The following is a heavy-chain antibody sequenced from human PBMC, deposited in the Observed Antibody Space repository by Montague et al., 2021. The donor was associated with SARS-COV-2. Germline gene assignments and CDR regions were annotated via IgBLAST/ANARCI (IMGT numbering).Heavy chain of an antibody. Sequence: SETLSLTCSVSGGSISSANYYWGWIRQPPGKGLEWIGEINYSGSTNYNPSLKSRVTISVDTSKNQFSLKLSSVTAADTAVYYCARGSGCSGGSCYSEWDPYYYYGMDVWGQGTTVTVSS. D-gene: IGHD2-15*01. CDR1: GGSISSANYY. J-gene: IGHJ6*02. CDR3: ARGSGCSGGSCYSEWDPYYYYGMDV. V-gene: IGHV4-39*07. CDR2: INYSGST.